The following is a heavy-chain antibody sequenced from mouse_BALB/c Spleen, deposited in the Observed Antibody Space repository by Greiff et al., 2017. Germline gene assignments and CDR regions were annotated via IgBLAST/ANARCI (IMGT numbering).Heavy chain of an antibody. CDR3: ALLRRDYAMDY. D-gene: IGHD1-1*01. Sequence: QVQLQQPWAELVKPGASVKLSCKASGYTFTSYWMHWVKQRPGQGLEWIGEINPSNGRTNYNEKFKSKATLTVDKSSSTAYMQLSSLTSEDSAVYYCALLRRDYAMDYWGQGTSVTVSS. V-gene: IGHV1S81*02. CDR1: GYTFTSYW. J-gene: IGHJ4*01. CDR2: INPSNGRT.